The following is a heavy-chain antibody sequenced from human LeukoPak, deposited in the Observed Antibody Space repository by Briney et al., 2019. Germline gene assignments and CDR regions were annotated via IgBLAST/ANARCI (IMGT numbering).Heavy chain of an antibody. V-gene: IGHV3-23*01. J-gene: IGHJ4*02. CDR1: GFTFSSYA. CDR3: AKRIATAGPYFDY. D-gene: IGHD6-13*01. CDR2: ISASGGST. Sequence: GGSLRLSCAASGFTFSSYAMSWVRQAPGMGLEWVSAISASGGSTYYADSVKGRFTISRDSSKSTLYLQMNTLRAEDTAVYYCAKRIATAGPYFDYWDQGALVTVSS.